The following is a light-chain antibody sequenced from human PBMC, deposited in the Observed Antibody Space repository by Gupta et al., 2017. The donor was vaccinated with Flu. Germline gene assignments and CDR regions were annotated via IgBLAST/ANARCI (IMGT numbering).Light chain of an antibody. Sequence: PSSLSASVGDRVTITCRASQAIRNELGWYQQRPGRAPQLLIYAASALQSGVSSRFSGAGSGTLFTLTISRLRPEDSATYYCLQDYNYPRTFGQGTKLVI. CDR1: QAIRNE. CDR2: AAS. CDR3: LQDYNYPRT. V-gene: IGKV1-6*01. J-gene: IGKJ2*01.